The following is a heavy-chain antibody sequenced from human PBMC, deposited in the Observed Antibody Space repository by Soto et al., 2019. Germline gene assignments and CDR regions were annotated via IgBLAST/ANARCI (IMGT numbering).Heavy chain of an antibody. CDR1: GYTFTSYG. CDR3: ARDLYDFWCCYSAAPFDH. J-gene: IGHJ5*02. D-gene: IGHD3-3*01. V-gene: IGHV1-18*01. Sequence: QVQVVQSGAEVKKPGASVKVSCKASGYTFTSYGISWVRQAPGQGREWMGWISTYNGNTNYAQKLQGRVTMTTDTSTSSAYMELRSLRSDDTAVYYCARDLYDFWCCYSAAPFDHWGQGTLVTVSS. CDR2: ISTYNGNT.